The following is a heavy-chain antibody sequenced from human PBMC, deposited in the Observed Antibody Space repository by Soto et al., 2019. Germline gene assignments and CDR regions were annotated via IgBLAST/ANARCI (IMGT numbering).Heavy chain of an antibody. CDR2: IIPIFGTA. CDR3: AIARYDILTGIYGMDV. J-gene: IGHJ6*02. Sequence: SVKVSCKASGGTFSSYAISWVRQAPGQGLEWMGGIIPIFGTANYAQKFQGRVTITADESTSTAYMELSSLRSEDTAVYYCAIARYDILTGIYGMDVWGQGNTVTVSS. V-gene: IGHV1-69*13. D-gene: IGHD3-9*01. CDR1: GGTFSSYA.